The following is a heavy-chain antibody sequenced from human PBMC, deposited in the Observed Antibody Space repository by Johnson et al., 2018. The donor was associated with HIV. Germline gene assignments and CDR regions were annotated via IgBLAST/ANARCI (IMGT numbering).Heavy chain of an antibody. Sequence: VQLVESGGGVVRPGGSLRLSCAASGFTFDDYGMSWVRQAPGKGLEWVSGISGSGGSTYYADSVKGRFTISRDNSKNTLYLQMNSLRAEDTAVYYCARAIRAYDSSGYAGDAFDIWGQGTMVTASS. V-gene: IGHV3-23*04. CDR1: GFTFDDYG. D-gene: IGHD3-22*01. CDR3: ARAIRAYDSSGYAGDAFDI. CDR2: ISGSGGST. J-gene: IGHJ3*02.